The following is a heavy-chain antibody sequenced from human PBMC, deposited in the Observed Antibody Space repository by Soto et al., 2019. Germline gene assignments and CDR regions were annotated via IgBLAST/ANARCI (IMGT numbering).Heavy chain of an antibody. CDR3: ASPSITIFGVVNDAFDI. Sequence: GGSLRLSCAASGFTFSSYAMSWVRQAPGKGLEWVSAISGSGGSTYYADSVKGRFTISRDNSKNTLYLQMNSLRAEDTAVYYCASPSITIFGVVNDAFDIWGQGTMVTVSS. CDR1: GFTFSSYA. D-gene: IGHD3-3*01. CDR2: ISGSGGST. V-gene: IGHV3-23*01. J-gene: IGHJ3*02.